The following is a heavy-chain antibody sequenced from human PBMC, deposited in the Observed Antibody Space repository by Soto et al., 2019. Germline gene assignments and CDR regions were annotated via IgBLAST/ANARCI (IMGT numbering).Heavy chain of an antibody. CDR3: STDIGIYGLDI. V-gene: IGHV3-15*01. CDR2: IKSKTDGGTA. CDR1: RFSFTNAW. Sequence: EVQLVESGGGFVQPGGSLRLSCVASRFSFTNAWMSWVRQAPGKGPEWVGRIKSKTDGGTADYAAPVKGRFTISRDDSQNTLYLHMHSPKTEDTALYHCSTDIGIYGLDIWGQRTTVTVSS. D-gene: IGHD1-26*01. J-gene: IGHJ6*02.